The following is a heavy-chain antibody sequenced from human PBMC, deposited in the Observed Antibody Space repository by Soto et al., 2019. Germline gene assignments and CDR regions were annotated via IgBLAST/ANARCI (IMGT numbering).Heavy chain of an antibody. CDR3: ARRVRGAVTMNWFDSRCQGSLVSIHSGWTFRHCDCNSCRDMDV. V-gene: IGHV4-39*01. D-gene: IGHD2-21*01. Sequence: NPSETLSLTCSVSGGSIIRSNYYWAWIRQSPGKGLQWIASVEHGGSTYDNPSLKSRVTLSTDTSKNEFSLNVTSVTAADSAVYYCARRVRGAVTMNWFDSRCQGSLVSIHSGWTFRHCDCNSCRDMDVWGQGTTVTVSS. CDR2: VEHGGST. CDR1: GGSIIRSNYY. J-gene: IGHJ6*02.